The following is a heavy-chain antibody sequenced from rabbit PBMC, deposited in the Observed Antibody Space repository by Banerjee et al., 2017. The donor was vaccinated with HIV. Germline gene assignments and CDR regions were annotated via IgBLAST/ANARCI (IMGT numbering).Heavy chain of an antibody. V-gene: IGHV1S45*01. D-gene: IGHD4-1*01. Sequence: QEQLEESGGDLVKPEGSLTLTCTASGFSFSSTYWMYWVRQAPGKGLEWIACIYAGSTGTTYYASWAKGRFTISKTSSTTVTLQMTSLTAADTATYFCARDLAGVTGWNFNLWGPGTLVTVS. J-gene: IGHJ4*01. CDR3: ARDLAGVTGWNFNL. CDR2: IYAGSTGTT. CDR1: GFSFSSTYW.